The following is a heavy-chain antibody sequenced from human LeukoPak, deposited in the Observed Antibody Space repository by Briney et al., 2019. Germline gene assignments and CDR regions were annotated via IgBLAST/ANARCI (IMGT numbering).Heavy chain of an antibody. CDR1: GFTFSSYA. J-gene: IGHJ4*02. V-gene: IGHV3-23*01. CDR3: ATGKDYSNYDLDY. D-gene: IGHD4-11*01. Sequence: PGGSLRLSCAASGFTFSSYAMSWVRQAPGKGLEWVSAISGSGGSTYYADSAKGRFTISRDNSKNTLYLQMNSLRAEDTAVYYCATGKDYSNYDLDYWGQGTLVTVSS. CDR2: ISGSGGST.